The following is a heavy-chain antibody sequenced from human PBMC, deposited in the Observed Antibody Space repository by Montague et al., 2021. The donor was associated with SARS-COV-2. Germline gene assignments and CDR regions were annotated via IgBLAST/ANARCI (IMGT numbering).Heavy chain of an antibody. D-gene: IGHD4-17*01. CDR1: GFTFSSYT. CDR3: ARDRTTVTPPYYYFYYMDV. V-gene: IGHV3-21*01. Sequence: SLRPSCAASGFTFSSYTMNWVRQAPGKGLQWVSSISISSSYIYYADSVRGRFTISRDNAKNSLYLQMNSLRAEDTAVYYCARDRTTVTPPYYYFYYMDVWGKGTTVTVSS. CDR2: ISISSSYI. J-gene: IGHJ6*03.